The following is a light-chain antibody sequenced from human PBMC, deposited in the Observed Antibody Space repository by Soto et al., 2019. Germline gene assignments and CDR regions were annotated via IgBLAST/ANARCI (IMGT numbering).Light chain of an antibody. CDR1: QSVSSN. V-gene: IGKV3-15*01. Sequence: EIVRTQSPATLSVSPGERATLSCRASQSVSSNLAWYQQKPGQAPRLLIYGASTRATGIPARFSGSGSGTEFTLTISSLQSEDFAVYYCQQYNNWPPWTFGQRTKVDI. CDR3: QQYNNWPPWT. J-gene: IGKJ1*01. CDR2: GAS.